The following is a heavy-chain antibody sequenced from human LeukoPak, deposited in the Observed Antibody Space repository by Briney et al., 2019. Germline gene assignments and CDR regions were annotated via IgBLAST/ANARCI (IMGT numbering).Heavy chain of an antibody. CDR2: IIPIFGTA. J-gene: IGHJ6*03. CDR3: AAGVPAASKYYYYYHMDV. Sequence: ASVKVSCKASGGTFSSYAISWVRQAPGQGLEWMGGIIPIFGTANYAQKFQGRVTITADESTSTAYMELSSLRSEDTAVYYCAAGVPAASKYYYYYHMDVWGKGTTVTVSS. D-gene: IGHD2-2*01. V-gene: IGHV1-69*13. CDR1: GGTFSSYA.